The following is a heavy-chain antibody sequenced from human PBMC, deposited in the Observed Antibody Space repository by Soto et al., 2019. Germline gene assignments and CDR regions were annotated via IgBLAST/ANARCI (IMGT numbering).Heavy chain of an antibody. J-gene: IGHJ4*02. CDR3: ARDSPIGSTFSGYEAIDY. CDR2: IIPLLDIT. Sequence: QVQLVQSGAEVKKPGSSVNVSCKTSGGTFSNDMFTWVRQAPGQGLEGMGRIIPLLDITNYAQKFQGRVTITADKSTSTAYMELNSLRSEDTAVYYCARDSPIGSTFSGYEAIDYWGQGTLVTVSS. V-gene: IGHV1-69*08. D-gene: IGHD5-12*01. CDR1: GGTFSNDM.